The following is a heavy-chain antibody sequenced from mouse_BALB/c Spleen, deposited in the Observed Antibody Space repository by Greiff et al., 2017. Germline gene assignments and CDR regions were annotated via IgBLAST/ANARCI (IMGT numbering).Heavy chain of an antibody. CDR1: GYTFTNYG. Sequence: QVQLQQSGAELVRPGTSVKISCKASGYTFTNYGLDWVQQSPGHGLEWIGDIYPGGGYTNYTEKFKGKATLTADTSSSTAYMQLSSLTSEASAVYCGARRVDYWGQGTSVTVSS. J-gene: IGHJ4*01. V-gene: IGHV1-63*02. CDR2: IYPGGGYT. CDR3: ARRVDY.